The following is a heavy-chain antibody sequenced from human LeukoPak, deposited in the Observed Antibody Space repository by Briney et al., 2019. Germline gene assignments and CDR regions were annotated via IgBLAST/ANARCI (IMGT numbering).Heavy chain of an antibody. CDR2: IYPGDSDT. CDR3: AKSDGARGHSDY. D-gene: IGHD4/OR15-4a*01. CDR1: GYSFSSYW. V-gene: IGHV5-51*01. Sequence: GESLKISCKASGYSFSSYWIGWVRQMPGGGLEWMGIIYPGDSDTRCSPSFQGQVTISAGKSISTAYLQWSSLKASDTAMYYCAKSDGARGHSDYWGQGTLVTVSS. J-gene: IGHJ4*02.